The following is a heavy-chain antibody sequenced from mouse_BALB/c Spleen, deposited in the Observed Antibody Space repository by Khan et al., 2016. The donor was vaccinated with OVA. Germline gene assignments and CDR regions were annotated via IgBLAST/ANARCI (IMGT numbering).Heavy chain of an antibody. CDR1: GYSITSDYA. J-gene: IGHJ4*01. Sequence: VQLKQSGHGLVKPSQSLSLTCTVTGYSITSDYAWNWIRQFPGNKLEWMGYISYSGSTSYNPSLKSRISITRDTSKNQFFLQLNSVTTEDTATYYCARDGSRYNYAMDYWGQGTAVTVSS. CDR3: ARDGSRYNYAMDY. V-gene: IGHV3-2*02. CDR2: ISYSGST. D-gene: IGHD2-3*01.